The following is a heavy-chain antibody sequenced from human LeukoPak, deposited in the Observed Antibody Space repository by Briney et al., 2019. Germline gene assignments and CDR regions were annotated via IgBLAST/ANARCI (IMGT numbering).Heavy chain of an antibody. CDR2: IYHSGST. J-gene: IGHJ4*02. Sequence: NASETLSLTCAVSGGSISSSNWWSWVRQPPGKGLEWIGEIYHSGSTNYNPSLKSRVTISVDKSKNQFSLKLSSVTAADTAVYYCGVSGDSSGYCYYWGQGTLVTVSS. V-gene: IGHV4-4*02. CDR3: GVSGDSSGYCYY. D-gene: IGHD3-22*01. CDR1: GGSISSSNW.